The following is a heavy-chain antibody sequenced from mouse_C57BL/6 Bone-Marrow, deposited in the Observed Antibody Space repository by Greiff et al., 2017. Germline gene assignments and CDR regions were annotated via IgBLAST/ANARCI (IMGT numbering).Heavy chain of an antibody. CDR1: GFTFSSYG. CDR2: ISSGGSYT. CDR3: ARHQTAQASFAY. J-gene: IGHJ3*01. D-gene: IGHD3-2*02. V-gene: IGHV5-6*01. Sequence: EVMLVESGGDLVKPGGSLKLSCAASGFTFSSYGMSWVRQTPDKRLEWVATISSGGSYTYYPDSVKGRFTISRDKAKNTLYLQMSSLKSEDTAMYYCARHQTAQASFAYWGQGTLVTVSA.